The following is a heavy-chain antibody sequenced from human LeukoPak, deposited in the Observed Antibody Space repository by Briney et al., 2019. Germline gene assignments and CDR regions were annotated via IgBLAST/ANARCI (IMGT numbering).Heavy chain of an antibody. J-gene: IGHJ5*02. D-gene: IGHD2-2*01. Sequence: SETLSLTCTVSGGSISSYYWSWIRQPPGKGLEWIGYIYYSGSTNYNPSLKSRVTISVDTSKNQFSLKLSSVTAADAAVYYCARDLVPAATSYWFDPWGQGTLVTVSS. V-gene: IGHV4-59*01. CDR1: GGSISSYY. CDR3: ARDLVPAATSYWFDP. CDR2: IYYSGST.